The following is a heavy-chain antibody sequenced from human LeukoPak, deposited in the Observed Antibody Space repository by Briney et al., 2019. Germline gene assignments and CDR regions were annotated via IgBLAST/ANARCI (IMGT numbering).Heavy chain of an antibody. Sequence: GGSLRLSCAASGFTFSSYWMSWVRQAPGKGLEWVANIKQDGSEKYYVDSVKGRFTISRDNAKNSLYLQMNSLRAEDTAVYYCAREYVWGSTYFDYWGQGTLVTVSS. J-gene: IGHJ4*02. CDR3: AREYVWGSTYFDY. CDR1: GFTFSSYW. V-gene: IGHV3-7*01. D-gene: IGHD3-16*01. CDR2: IKQDGSEK.